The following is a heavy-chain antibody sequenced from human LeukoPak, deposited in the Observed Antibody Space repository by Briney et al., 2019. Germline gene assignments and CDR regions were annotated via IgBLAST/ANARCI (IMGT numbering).Heavy chain of an antibody. CDR3: ARPYYYDSRIDP. CDR2: MYYSGST. J-gene: IGHJ5*02. V-gene: IGHV4-30-4*01. Sequence: SETLSLTCTVSGGSISSGDYYWSWIRQPPGKGLEWIAYMYYSGSTYYTPSLKSRVTMSADTSKNQLSLKLSSVTAADTAVYYCARPYYYDSRIDPWGQGILVTVSS. CDR1: GGSISSGDYY. D-gene: IGHD3-22*01.